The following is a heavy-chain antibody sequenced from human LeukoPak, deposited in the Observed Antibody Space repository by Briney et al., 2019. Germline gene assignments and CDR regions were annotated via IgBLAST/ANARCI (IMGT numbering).Heavy chain of an antibody. Sequence: SETLSLTCAVYGGSFSGYYWSWIRQPPGKGLEWIGEINHSGSTNYNPSLKSRVTMSVDTSKNQFSLKLSSVTAADTAVYYCAREGGYQYYYAMDVWGQGTTVTVSS. CDR2: INHSGST. V-gene: IGHV4-34*01. CDR1: GGSFSGYY. CDR3: AREGGYQYYYAMDV. D-gene: IGHD3-16*01. J-gene: IGHJ6*02.